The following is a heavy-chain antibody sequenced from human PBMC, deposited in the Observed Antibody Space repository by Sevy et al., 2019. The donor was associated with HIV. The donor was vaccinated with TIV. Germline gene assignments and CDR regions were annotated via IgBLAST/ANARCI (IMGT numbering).Heavy chain of an antibody. V-gene: IGHV3-15*01. CDR1: GFTFSNVW. Sequence: GGSLRLSCVASGFTFSNVWMSWVRQAPGKGLEWVGHFKSKTDGGTTDYAAPVRGRFTISRDDSKSTLYLQMNSLKTEDTAVYYCTTGGSLFQHWGQSTLVTVSS. CDR3: TTGGSLFQH. CDR2: FKSKTDGGTT. J-gene: IGHJ1*01. D-gene: IGHD3-16*01.